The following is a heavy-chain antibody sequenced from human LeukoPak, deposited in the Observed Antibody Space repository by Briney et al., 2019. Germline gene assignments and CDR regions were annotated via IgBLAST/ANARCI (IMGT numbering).Heavy chain of an antibody. CDR3: ARGNVYDYDAFDI. V-gene: IGHV1-2*02. CDR2: INPNSGGT. D-gene: IGHD3-3*01. J-gene: IGHJ3*02. Sequence: ASVKVSCKASGYTFTGYYMHWVRQAPGQGLGWMGWINPNSGGTNYAQKFQGRVTMTRDTSISTAYMELSRLRSDDTAVYYCARGNVYDYDAFDIWGQGTMVTVSS. CDR1: GYTFTGYY.